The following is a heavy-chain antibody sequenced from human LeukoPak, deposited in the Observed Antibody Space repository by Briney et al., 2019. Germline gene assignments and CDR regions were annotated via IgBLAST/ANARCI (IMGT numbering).Heavy chain of an antibody. D-gene: IGHD3-22*01. CDR2: IFYSGSS. CDR1: GGSISNYY. Sequence: PSETLSLTCTVSGGSISNYYWSWVRQPPGKGLEWIGYIFYSGSSNYNPSLKSRVTISVDTSKNQFSLKLSSVTAADTAVYYCASTGGSSGYYDAFDIWGQGTMVTVSS. V-gene: IGHV4-59*12. J-gene: IGHJ3*02. CDR3: ASTGGSSGYYDAFDI.